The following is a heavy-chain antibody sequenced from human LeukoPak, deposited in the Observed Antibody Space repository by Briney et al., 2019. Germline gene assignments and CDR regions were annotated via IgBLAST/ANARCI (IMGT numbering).Heavy chain of an antibody. CDR1: GFTFSHYG. CDR3: VKDAQRGFDYSNSLQH. J-gene: IGHJ4*02. CDR2: IWSDATNQ. V-gene: IGHV3-33*06. D-gene: IGHD4-11*01. Sequence: GGSLRLSCEASGFTFSHYGMHWVRQAPGKGLEWVAVIWSDATNQFYADSVKGRFTISRDNFKNTVSLQMNSLRAEDTAVYYCVKDAQRGFDYSNSLQHWGQGSLVTVSS.